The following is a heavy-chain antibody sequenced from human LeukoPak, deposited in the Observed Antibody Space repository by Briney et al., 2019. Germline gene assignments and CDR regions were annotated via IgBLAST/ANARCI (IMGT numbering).Heavy chain of an antibody. Sequence: SETLSLTCTVSGYSISSGYYWGWIRQPPGKGLEWIGSIYHSGSTYYNPSLKSRVTISVDTSKNQFSLKLGSVTAADTAVYYCARDRFVRNSGWYVGSNYYFDYWGQGTLVTVSS. CDR2: IYHSGST. D-gene: IGHD6-19*01. CDR1: GYSISSGYY. J-gene: IGHJ4*02. CDR3: ARDRFVRNSGWYVGSNYYFDY. V-gene: IGHV4-38-2*02.